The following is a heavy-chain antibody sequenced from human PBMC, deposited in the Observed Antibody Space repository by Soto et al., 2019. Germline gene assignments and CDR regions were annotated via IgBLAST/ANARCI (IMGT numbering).Heavy chain of an antibody. J-gene: IGHJ4*02. CDR1: GFTFSSYE. Sequence: GGSLRLSCAASGFTFSSYEMNWVRQAPGKGLEWVSYISTSGDTKYYADSVKGRFTISRDNAKNSLYLQMNSLRAEDTAVYYCARDGYSYGSTFDYWGQGTLVTVSS. CDR3: ARDGYSYGSTFDY. D-gene: IGHD5-18*01. CDR2: ISTSGDTK. V-gene: IGHV3-48*03.